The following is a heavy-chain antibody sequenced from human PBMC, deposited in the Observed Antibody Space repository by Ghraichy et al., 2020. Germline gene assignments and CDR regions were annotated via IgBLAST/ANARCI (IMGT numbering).Heavy chain of an antibody. CDR3: ARAGRGWYDRAFDI. CDR2: INSDGSST. V-gene: IGHV3-74*01. Sequence: GGSLRLSCAASGFTFSSYWMHWVRQAPGKGLVWVSRINSDGSSTSYADSVKGRFTISRDNAKNTLYLQMNSLRAEDTAVYYCARAGRGWYDRAFDIWGQGTMVTVSS. J-gene: IGHJ3*02. CDR1: GFTFSSYW. D-gene: IGHD6-19*01.